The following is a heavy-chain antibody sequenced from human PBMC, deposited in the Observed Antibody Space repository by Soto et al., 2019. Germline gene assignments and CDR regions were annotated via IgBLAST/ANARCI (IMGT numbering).Heavy chain of an antibody. D-gene: IGHD3-10*01. Sequence: VASVKVSCKASGFTFTSYYMHWVRQAPGQGLEWMGVINPNGGSTDYAQKFQGRVTMTRDTSTSTVYMELNSLTSDDTAVYYRARARGWFDPWGQGTLVTVSS. V-gene: IGHV1-46*01. CDR1: GFTFTSYY. J-gene: IGHJ5*02. CDR2: INPNGGST. CDR3: ARARGWFDP.